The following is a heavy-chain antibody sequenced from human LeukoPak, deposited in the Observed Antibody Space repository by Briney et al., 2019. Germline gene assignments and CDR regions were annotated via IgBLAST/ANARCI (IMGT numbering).Heavy chain of an antibody. V-gene: IGHV3-74*01. J-gene: IGHJ4*02. D-gene: IGHD3-3*01. CDR3: ARAAGTIFGVAYFDY. CDR1: GFTFSSYW. Sequence: GGSLRLSCAASGFTFSSYWMHLVRQAPGKGLVWVSRINSDGSSTSYADSVKGRFTISRDNAKNTLYLQMNSLRAEDTAVYYCARAAGTIFGVAYFDYWGQGTLVTVSS. CDR2: INSDGSST.